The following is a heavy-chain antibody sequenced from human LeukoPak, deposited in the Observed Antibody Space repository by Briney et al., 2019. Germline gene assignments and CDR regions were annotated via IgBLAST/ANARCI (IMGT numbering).Heavy chain of an antibody. J-gene: IGHJ4*02. V-gene: IGHV4-59*01. CDR2: IYYSGST. D-gene: IGHD6-19*01. Sequence: SETLSLTCTVSGGSISSYYWSWIRQPPGKGLEWIGYIYYSGSTNYNPSLKSRVTISVDTSKNQFSLKLSSVTAADTAVYYCARDRTRYSSGCGFDYWGQGTLVTVSS. CDR1: GGSISSYY. CDR3: ARDRTRYSSGCGFDY.